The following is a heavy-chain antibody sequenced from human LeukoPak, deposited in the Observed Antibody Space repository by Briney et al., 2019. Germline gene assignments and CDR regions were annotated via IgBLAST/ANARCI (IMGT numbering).Heavy chain of an antibody. D-gene: IGHD3-22*01. V-gene: IGHV3-21*01. Sequence: GGSLRLSCAASGFTFSSYSMNWVRQAPGKGLEWVSSISSSSSYIYYADSVKGRFTISRDNAKNSLYLQMNSLRAENTAVYYCGRESDYYYDSSGYYYGLSDYYYGMDVWGQGTTVTVSS. CDR2: ISSSSSYI. CDR1: GFTFSSYS. J-gene: IGHJ6*02. CDR3: GRESDYYYDSSGYYYGLSDYYYGMDV.